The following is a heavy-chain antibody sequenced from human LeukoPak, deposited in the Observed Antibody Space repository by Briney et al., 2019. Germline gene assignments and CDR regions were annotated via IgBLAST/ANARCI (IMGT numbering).Heavy chain of an antibody. V-gene: IGHV1-8*01. CDR3: ARRRAMGIMITFGGALGY. D-gene: IGHD3-16*01. J-gene: IGHJ4*02. CDR1: GYTFTSYD. Sequence: ASVKVSCMASGYTFTSYDINWVRQATGLGLEWMGWMNPNSGNTGYAQKFQGRVTMTRNTSISTAYMELSSLRSEDTAVYYCARRRAMGIMITFGGALGYWGQGTLVTVSS. CDR2: MNPNSGNT.